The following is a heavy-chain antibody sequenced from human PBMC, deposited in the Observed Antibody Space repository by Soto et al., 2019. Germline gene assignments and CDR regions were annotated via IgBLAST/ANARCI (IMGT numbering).Heavy chain of an antibody. J-gene: IGHJ4*02. V-gene: IGHV1-18*01. Sequence: ASVKVSCKASGYTFTSYGISWVRQAPGQGLEWMGWISAYNGNTNYAQKLQCRVTMTTDTSTSKAYMELRSLRSDDTAVYYCARVHSSGYYFDSFFDYWGQGTLVTVSS. CDR3: ARVHSSGYYFDSFFDY. D-gene: IGHD3-22*01. CDR2: ISAYNGNT. CDR1: GYTFTSYG.